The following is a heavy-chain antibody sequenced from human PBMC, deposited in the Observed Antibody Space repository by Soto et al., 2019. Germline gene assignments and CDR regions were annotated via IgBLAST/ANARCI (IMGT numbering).Heavy chain of an antibody. CDR2: ISAYNGNT. J-gene: IGHJ6*02. V-gene: IGHV1-18*04. CDR3: ARDGRSGGMHYYYYSGMDV. D-gene: IGHD3-3*01. CDR1: GYTFTSYG. Sequence: GASVKVSCRASGYTFTSYGISWVRQAPGQGLEWMGWISAYNGNTNYAQKLHGRAPVTTDTSTSTSYMELRSLRSDDTAVYYCARDGRSGGMHYYYYSGMDVWGQGTTLTVS.